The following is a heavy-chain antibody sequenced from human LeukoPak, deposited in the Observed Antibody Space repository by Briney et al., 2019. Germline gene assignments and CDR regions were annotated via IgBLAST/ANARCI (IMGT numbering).Heavy chain of an antibody. CDR3: ARDDYSDSPTYYSGMDV. Sequence: GGSLRLSCAASGFTFSAYTMNWVRQAPGKGLEWVSSMSGIGGFVHSADSVKGRFTISRDNAKSSLYLQMNSLRAEDTAVYFCARDDYSDSPTYYSGMDVWGQGTAVTVSS. J-gene: IGHJ6*02. V-gene: IGHV3-21*01. CDR2: MSGIGGFV. CDR1: GFTFSAYT. D-gene: IGHD4/OR15-4a*01.